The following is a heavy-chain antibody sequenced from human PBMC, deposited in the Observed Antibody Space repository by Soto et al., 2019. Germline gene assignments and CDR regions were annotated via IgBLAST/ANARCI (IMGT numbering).Heavy chain of an antibody. CDR3: ARHIGGSGSYYRPGWFDP. V-gene: IGHV4-39*01. CDR2: IYYSWST. J-gene: IGHJ5*02. CDR1: GGSISSSSYY. Sequence: SETLSLTCTVSGGSISSSSYYWGWIRQPPGKGLEWIGSIYYSWSTYYNPSLKSRVTISVDTSKNQFSLKLSSVTSADTAVYYCARHIGGSGSYYRPGWFDPWGQGTLVTVSS. D-gene: IGHD3-10*01.